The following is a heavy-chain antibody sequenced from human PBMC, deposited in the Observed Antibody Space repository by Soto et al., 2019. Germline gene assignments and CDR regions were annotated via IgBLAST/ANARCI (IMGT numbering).Heavy chain of an antibody. CDR2: IWYDGSNK. D-gene: IGHD2-15*01. CDR3: ARDLDIVVVVAAPYYGMDV. Sequence: QVQLVESGGGVVQPGRSLRLSCAASGFTFSSYGMHWVRQAPGKGLEWVAVIWYDGSNKYYADSVKGRFTISRDNSKNXLXXQMNSLRAEDTAVYYCARDLDIVVVVAAPYYGMDVWGQGTTVTVSS. J-gene: IGHJ6*02. V-gene: IGHV3-33*01. CDR1: GFTFSSYG.